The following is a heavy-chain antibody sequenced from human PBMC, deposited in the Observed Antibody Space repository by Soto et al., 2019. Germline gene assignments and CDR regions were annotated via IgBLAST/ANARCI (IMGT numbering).Heavy chain of an antibody. V-gene: IGHV3-7*01. D-gene: IGHD5-18*01. CDR1: GFTFSSYW. Sequence: GGPLRLSCAASGFTFSSYWMTWVRQAPGKGLEWVANIKQDGSEKYYVDSVKGRFTISRDNAKNSLYLQMNSLRVEDTAVYYCTRDTAMTEYWGQGTLVTVSS. CDR3: TRDTAMTEY. CDR2: IKQDGSEK. J-gene: IGHJ4*02.